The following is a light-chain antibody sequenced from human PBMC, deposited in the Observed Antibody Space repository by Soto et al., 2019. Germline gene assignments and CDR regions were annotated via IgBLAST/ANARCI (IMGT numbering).Light chain of an antibody. CDR3: GTWDSSLSAAV. CDR1: SSNIGSNF. Sequence: QAVVTQPPSVSESPGQKVTISCSGSSSNIGSNFVSWYQQFPGTAPKLLIYDNNKRPSGIPDRFSGSKSGTSATLGISGLQSGDEADYYCGTWDSSLSAAVFGGGTQLTV. CDR2: DNN. V-gene: IGLV1-51*01. J-gene: IGLJ7*01.